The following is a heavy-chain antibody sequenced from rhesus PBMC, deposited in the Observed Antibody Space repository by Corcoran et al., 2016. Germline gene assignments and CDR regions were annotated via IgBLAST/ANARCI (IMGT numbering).Heavy chain of an antibody. D-gene: IGHD2-15*01. V-gene: IGHV1S2*01. Sequence: QVQLVQSGAEVKQPGASVKVSCKASGYTFTSYGMNWVRQAHEQRLEWMGWINPYNGNTKYAQKFQVRVTMTRDTSTSTAYMELGSLRSEDTAVYYCARLRYCSSTYCSEFDLWGPGTPITISS. CDR2: INPYNGNT. J-gene: IGHJ2*01. CDR3: ARLRYCSSTYCSEFDL. CDR1: GYTFTSYG.